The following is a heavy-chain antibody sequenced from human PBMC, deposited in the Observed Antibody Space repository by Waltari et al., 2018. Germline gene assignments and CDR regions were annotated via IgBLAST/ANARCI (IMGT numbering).Heavy chain of an antibody. CDR3: AKGPTISPFDY. V-gene: IGHV3-30*02. D-gene: IGHD3-9*01. J-gene: IGHJ4*02. CDR2: IRYDGSNK. Sequence: QVQLVESGGGVVQPGGSLRLPCAASGFTFSSYGMHWVRQAPGKGLEWVAFIRYDGSNKYYADSVKGRFTISRDNSKNTLYLQMNSLRAEDTAVYYCAKGPTISPFDYWGQGTLVTVSS. CDR1: GFTFSSYG.